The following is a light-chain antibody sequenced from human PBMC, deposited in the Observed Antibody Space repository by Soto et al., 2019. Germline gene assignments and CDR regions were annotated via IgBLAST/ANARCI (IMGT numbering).Light chain of an antibody. J-gene: IGKJ1*01. Sequence: DIVMTQSPDSLAVSLGERATLNCKSSQSILYSSNSKNYLAWYQQKPGQPPKLLIYWASTRESGVPDRFSGSGSGTDFTLTISSLQAEDVAVYYCQQYYSTPPTFGQGTKVDIK. CDR3: QQYYSTPPT. CDR2: WAS. CDR1: QSILYSSNSKNY. V-gene: IGKV4-1*01.